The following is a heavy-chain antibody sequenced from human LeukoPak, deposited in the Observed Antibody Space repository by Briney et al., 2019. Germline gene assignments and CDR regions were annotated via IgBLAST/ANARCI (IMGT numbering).Heavy chain of an antibody. V-gene: IGHV3-30-3*01. CDR2: ISYDGSNK. J-gene: IGHJ4*02. Sequence: GGSLRLSCAASGFTFSSYAMHWVRQAPGKGLEWVAVISYDGSNKYYADSVKDRFTISRDNSKNTLYLQMNSLRAEDTAVYYCARGIGYSSSWYGYYFDYWGQGTLVTVSS. D-gene: IGHD6-13*01. CDR1: GFTFSSYA. CDR3: ARGIGYSSSWYGYYFDY.